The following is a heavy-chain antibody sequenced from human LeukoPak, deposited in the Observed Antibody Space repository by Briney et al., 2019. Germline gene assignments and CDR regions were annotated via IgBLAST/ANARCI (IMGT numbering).Heavy chain of an antibody. CDR1: GGSFSGCY. D-gene: IGHD3-3*01. CDR2: INHSGST. V-gene: IGHV4-34*01. CDR3: ARAGDDFWSGYYHFDY. Sequence: PSETLSLTCAVYGGSFSGCYWSWIRQPPGKGLEWIGEINHSGSTNYNPSLKSRVTISVDTSKNQFSLKLSSVTAADTAVYYCARAGDDFWSGYYHFDYWGQGTLVTVSS. J-gene: IGHJ4*02.